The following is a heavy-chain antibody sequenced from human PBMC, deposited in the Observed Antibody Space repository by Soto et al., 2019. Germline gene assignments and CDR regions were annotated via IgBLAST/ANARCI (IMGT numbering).Heavy chain of an antibody. CDR3: ARDYYDSSGRPTIDY. Sequence: QVQLQQWGAGLLKPSETLSLTCAVYGGSFSGYYWSWIRQPPGKGLEWIGEINRSGNTNYNPPLKRMVNISVDTYKIQFSLKLSSVTAADTAVYCCARDYYDSSGRPTIDYWGQGTLVTVSS. J-gene: IGHJ4*02. CDR2: INRSGNT. V-gene: IGHV4-34*01. CDR1: GGSFSGYY. D-gene: IGHD3-22*01.